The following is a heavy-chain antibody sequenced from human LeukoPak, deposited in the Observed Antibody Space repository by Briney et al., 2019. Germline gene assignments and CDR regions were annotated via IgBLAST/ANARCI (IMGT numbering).Heavy chain of an antibody. CDR1: GFTFGSYW. CDR2: IKSDGSIT. V-gene: IGHV3-74*01. Sequence: PAGSLRLSCAASGFTFGSYWMHWVRQAPGKGLVWVSRIKSDGSITNYADSVKGRFSISRDNAENTLYLQMNSLRVEDTAVYYCVRGADTGYSSDSWGQGTLVTVSS. CDR3: VRGADTGYSSDS. J-gene: IGHJ4*02. D-gene: IGHD6-13*01.